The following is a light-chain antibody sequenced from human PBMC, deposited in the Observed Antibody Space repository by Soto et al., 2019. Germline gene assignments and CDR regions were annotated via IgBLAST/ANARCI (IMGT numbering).Light chain of an antibody. CDR1: SSDVGGYNY. CDR2: DVT. V-gene: IGLV2-11*01. J-gene: IGLJ1*01. Sequence: QAVLTQPRSVSGSPGQSVTISCTGTSSDVGGYNYVSWYQQHPDKAPKVMIYDVTKRPSGVPDRFSGSKSGNTASLTISGLRAEDQADYYCCSYAASYIYVFGTG. CDR3: CSYAASYIYV.